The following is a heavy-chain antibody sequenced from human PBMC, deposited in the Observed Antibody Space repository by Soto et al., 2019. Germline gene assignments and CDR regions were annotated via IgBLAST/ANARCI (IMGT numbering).Heavy chain of an antibody. Sequence: EVQLVESGGGLIQPGGSLRLSCAASGFTVSSNYMSWVRQAPGKGLEWVSVIYSGGSTYYADSVKGRFTISRDNSKNTLYLQMNSLRAEDTAVYYCARGVRDGYNNWDFGYWGQGTLVTVSS. CDR3: ARGVRDGYNNWDFGY. CDR2: IYSGGST. J-gene: IGHJ4*02. V-gene: IGHV3-53*01. D-gene: IGHD4-4*01. CDR1: GFTVSSNY.